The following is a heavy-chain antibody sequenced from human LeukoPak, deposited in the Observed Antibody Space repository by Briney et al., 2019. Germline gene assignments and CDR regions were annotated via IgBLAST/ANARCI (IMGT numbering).Heavy chain of an antibody. Sequence: GGSLRLSCAVSGITLINYGMSWVRQAPGKGLEWVAGISDSSGSTSYADSVKGRFTISRDNPKNTLFLQMNSLRVEDTAVYFCAKRGVVIRVILVGFHKQAYYFDSWGQGALVTVSS. V-gene: IGHV3-23*01. D-gene: IGHD3-22*01. CDR1: GITLINYG. CDR3: AKRGVVIRVILVGFHKQAYYFDS. J-gene: IGHJ4*02. CDR2: ISDSSGST.